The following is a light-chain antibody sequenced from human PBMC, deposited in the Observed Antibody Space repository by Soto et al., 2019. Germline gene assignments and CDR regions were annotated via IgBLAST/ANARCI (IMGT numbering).Light chain of an antibody. J-gene: IGKJ4*01. CDR1: QSVSNSL. V-gene: IGKV3-20*01. Sequence: EIVLTQSPGTLYLSAGERATLSWRASQSVSNSLLAWYQQRPGQAPRLLISGASSRATGVPDRFSGSGSGTDFTLTISRLEPEDFAMYYCQHYGNSPPLTFGRGTKVDIK. CDR2: GAS. CDR3: QHYGNSPPLT.